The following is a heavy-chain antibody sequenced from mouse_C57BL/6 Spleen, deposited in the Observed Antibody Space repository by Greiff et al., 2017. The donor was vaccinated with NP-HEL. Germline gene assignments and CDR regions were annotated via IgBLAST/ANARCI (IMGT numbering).Heavy chain of an antibody. Sequence: QVQLQQSGAELVKPGASVKISCKASGYAFSSYWMNWVKQRPGKGLEWIGQIYPGDGDTNYNGKFKGKATLTADKSSSTAYMQLSSLTSEDSAVYFCARDYGNYEYYFDYWGQGTTLTVSS. J-gene: IGHJ2*01. CDR1: GYAFSSYW. CDR3: ARDYGNYEYYFDY. D-gene: IGHD2-1*01. CDR2: IYPGDGDT. V-gene: IGHV1-80*01.